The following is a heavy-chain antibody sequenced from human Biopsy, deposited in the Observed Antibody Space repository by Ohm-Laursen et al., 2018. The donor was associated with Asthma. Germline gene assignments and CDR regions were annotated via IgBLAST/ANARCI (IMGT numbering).Heavy chain of an antibody. CDR2: IKHDGTEK. Sequence: SLRLSCAAPGFTFGDYWMSWVRQAPGKGLEWAANIKHDGTEKNHVDSLKGRFTISRDNAKNSLYLQMNSLRAEDTAVYYCARTFHFWSPYHAEHYQLWGQGTLVTVSS. CDR3: ARTFHFWSPYHAEHYQL. V-gene: IGHV3-7*01. J-gene: IGHJ1*01. CDR1: GFTFGDYW. D-gene: IGHD3-3*02.